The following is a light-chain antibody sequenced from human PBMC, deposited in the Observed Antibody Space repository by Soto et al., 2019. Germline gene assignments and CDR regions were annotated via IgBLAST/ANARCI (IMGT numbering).Light chain of an antibody. V-gene: IGKV3-11*01. CDR3: QQRSNWPLT. CDR2: DAS. Sequence: EIVLTQSPGTLSLSPGERATLSCRASQSVSSSYLAWYQQKPGQAPRLLIYDASNRATGIPARFSGSGSGTDFTLTISSLEPEDFAVYYCQQRSNWPLTFGPGTKVDI. CDR1: QSVSSSY. J-gene: IGKJ3*01.